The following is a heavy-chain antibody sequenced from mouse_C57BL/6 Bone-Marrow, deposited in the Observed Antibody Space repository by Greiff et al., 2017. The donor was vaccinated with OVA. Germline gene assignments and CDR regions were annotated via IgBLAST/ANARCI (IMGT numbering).Heavy chain of an antibody. CDR3: ARGKDWDWVAY. D-gene: IGHD4-1*01. J-gene: IGHJ3*01. Sequence: QVQLKQSGPELVKPGASVKISCKASGYAFSSSWMNWVKQRPGKGLEWIGRIYPGDGDTNYNGKFKGKATLTADKSSSTAYMQLSSLTSEDSAVYFCARGKDWDWVAYWGQRTLVTVSA. CDR2: IYPGDGDT. V-gene: IGHV1-82*01. CDR1: GYAFSSSW.